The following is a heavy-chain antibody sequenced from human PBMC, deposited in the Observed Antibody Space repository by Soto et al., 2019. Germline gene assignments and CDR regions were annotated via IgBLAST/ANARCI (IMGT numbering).Heavy chain of an antibody. CDR1: GFTCSSYG. D-gene: IGHD4-17*01. CDR2: XXXDXSXX. Sequence: GGSLRLSCAASGFTCSSYGIHWVRQAPGKGLEXVAVXXXDXSXXXYXXXXKGRFTISRDNSKNTLYLQMNSLRAEDTAVYYCAKDYWYGDYFDYWGQGTLVTVSS. J-gene: IGHJ4*02. CDR3: AKDYWYGDYFDY. V-gene: IGHV3-30*18.